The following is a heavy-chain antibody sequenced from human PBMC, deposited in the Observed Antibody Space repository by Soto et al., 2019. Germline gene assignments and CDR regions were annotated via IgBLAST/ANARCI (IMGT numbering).Heavy chain of an antibody. V-gene: IGHV4-59*12. CDR1: GDSISAYS. CDR3: AFLVGDGYNRRFVY. Sequence: PSETLSLTCTVSGDSISAYSWSWVRQPPGKGLEWIGNIHYNGSTNYNPSLKSRVTISVDRSKNQFSLKLISVTAADTAVYYCAFLVGDGYNRRFVYWGPGTLVTVFS. CDR2: IHYNGST. D-gene: IGHD1-26*01. J-gene: IGHJ4*02.